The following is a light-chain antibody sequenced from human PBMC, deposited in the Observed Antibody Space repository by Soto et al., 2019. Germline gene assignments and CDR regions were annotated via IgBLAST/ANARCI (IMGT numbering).Light chain of an antibody. Sequence: DIQMTQSPSTLSGSVGDRVTITCRASQTISSWLAWYQQKPGKAPKLLIYKASNLEKGVPSRFSGSGSETEFTLTISSVQPEDSATYYCQQYKTHWTFGPGTRVEIK. J-gene: IGKJ1*01. CDR3: QQYKTHWT. CDR1: QTISSW. V-gene: IGKV1-5*03. CDR2: KAS.